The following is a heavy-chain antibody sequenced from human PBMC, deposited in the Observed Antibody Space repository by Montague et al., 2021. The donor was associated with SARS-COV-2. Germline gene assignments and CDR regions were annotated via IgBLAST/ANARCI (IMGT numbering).Heavy chain of an antibody. CDR1: GFTFSDYA. CDR2: ISRDGLSI. J-gene: IGHJ4*02. V-gene: IGHV3-23*01. D-gene: IGHD6-13*01. CDR3: AKSAYSSSWYSDY. Sequence: SLRLSCAASGFTFSDYAMIWVRQTPGKGLEWVSTISRDGLSIYYADSVKGRFTISRDNSKNTVYLQINGLRLEDTAVYYCAKSAYSSSWYSDYWGQGTPVTVSS.